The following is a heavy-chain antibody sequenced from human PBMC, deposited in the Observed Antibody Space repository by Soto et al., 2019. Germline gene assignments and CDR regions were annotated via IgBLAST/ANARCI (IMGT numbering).Heavy chain of an antibody. CDR1: GGSISSGGYY. CDR2: IYYSGST. Sequence: PSETLSLTCTVSGGSISSGGYYWSWIRQHPGKGLEWIGYIYYSGSTYYNPSLKSRVTISVDTSKNQFSLKLSSVTAADTAVYYCARMVVVVPAAIVYFDYWGQGALVTVSS. D-gene: IGHD2-2*01. CDR3: ARMVVVVPAAIVYFDY. V-gene: IGHV4-31*03. J-gene: IGHJ4*02.